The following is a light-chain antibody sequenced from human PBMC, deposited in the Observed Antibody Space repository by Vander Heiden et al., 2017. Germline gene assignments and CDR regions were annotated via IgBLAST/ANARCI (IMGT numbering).Light chain of an antibody. Sequence: HSALTQPPSASGSPGQSVTISCTGTSSDVGGHYFVSWYQQHPGKAPKFLIYEFSRRPSGVPDRFSGARSGNTASLTVSGLQAEDEADYYCSSYAGNNTYVFGTGTKVTVL. CDR1: SSDVGGHYF. V-gene: IGLV2-8*01. CDR3: SSYAGNNTYV. J-gene: IGLJ1*01. CDR2: EFS.